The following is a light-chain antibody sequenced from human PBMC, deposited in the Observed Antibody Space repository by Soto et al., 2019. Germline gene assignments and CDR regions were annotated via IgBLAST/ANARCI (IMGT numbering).Light chain of an antibody. Sequence: QPVLTQPASVSGSPGQSITISCTGTSSDVGGYNYVSWYQQHPGKAPKLMIYEVSNRPSGVSNRFSGSKSGNTASLTISGLQAEDEADYYCSSSTSSSTLVVFGTGTKLTVL. J-gene: IGLJ1*01. CDR2: EVS. CDR1: SSDVGGYNY. V-gene: IGLV2-14*01. CDR3: SSSTSSSTLVV.